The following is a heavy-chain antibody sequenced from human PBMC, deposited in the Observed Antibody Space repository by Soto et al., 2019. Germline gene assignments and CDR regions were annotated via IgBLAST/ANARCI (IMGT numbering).Heavy chain of an antibody. V-gene: IGHV3-53*04. J-gene: IGHJ6*04. CDR3: ARGDLTDV. CDR1: GFTVSSYY. CDR2: LYTGGST. Sequence: EVQVVESGGGLVQPGGSLRLSCAASGFTVSSYYMSWVRQAPGKRLEWVSVLYTGGSTYYADSVNGRFTISRHNSENTLYLQMNSLRVEDTAVYYCARGDLTDVWGKGTTVTVSS.